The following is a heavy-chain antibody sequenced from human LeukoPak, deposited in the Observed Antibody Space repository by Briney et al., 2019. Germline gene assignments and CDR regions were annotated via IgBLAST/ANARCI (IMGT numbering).Heavy chain of an antibody. CDR1: GFTFSSYG. CDR3: AKGGNIRVLDYYYYMDV. V-gene: IGHV3-30*18. Sequence: GGSLRLSCAASGFTFSSYGMHWVRQAPGKGLEWVAVISYDGSNKYYADSVKGRITISRDNSKNTLYLQMNSLGAEDTAVYYCAKGGNIRVLDYYYYMDVWGKGTTVTVSS. CDR2: ISYDGSNK. J-gene: IGHJ6*03. D-gene: IGHD2/OR15-2a*01.